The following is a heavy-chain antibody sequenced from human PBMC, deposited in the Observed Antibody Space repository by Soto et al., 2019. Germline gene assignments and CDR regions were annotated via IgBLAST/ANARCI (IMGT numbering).Heavy chain of an antibody. D-gene: IGHD3-10*01. CDR3: AARYYYGSGSYYNENVGDY. CDR1: GFTFTSSA. J-gene: IGHJ4*02. V-gene: IGHV1-58*01. CDR2: IGVGSGDT. Sequence: ASVKVSCKASGFTFTSSAVQWVRQARGQRLEWIGWIGVGSGDTNYAQNFQERVTITRDMSTSTAYMELSSLRSEDTAVYYCAARYYYGSGSYYNENVGDYRGQGTLVTVSS.